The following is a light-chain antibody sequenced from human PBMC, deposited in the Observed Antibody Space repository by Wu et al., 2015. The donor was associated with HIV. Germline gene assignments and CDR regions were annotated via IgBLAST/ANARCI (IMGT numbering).Light chain of an antibody. Sequence: EIVMTQSPATLSVSPGDTATLSCRASQSVSSKLVWYQQRPGQAPRLLIYGASTRATDIPARFSGSGSGTEFTLNISSIQSEDLAVYYCQHYNNWQTFGQGTKVEIK. V-gene: IGKV3-15*01. CDR2: GAS. J-gene: IGKJ1*01. CDR3: QHYNNWQT. CDR1: QSVSSK.